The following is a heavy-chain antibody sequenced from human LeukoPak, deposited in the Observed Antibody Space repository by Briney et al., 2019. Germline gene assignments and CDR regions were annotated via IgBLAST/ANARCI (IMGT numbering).Heavy chain of an antibody. D-gene: IGHD3-3*01. Sequence: GGSLRLSCAASGFTFSDYYMSWIRQAPGRGLEWVSYIRSSGSTIYYADSVKGRFTISRDNAKNSLYLQMNSLRAEDTAVYYCARGVTYYDFWSGYYTPYFDYWRQGTLVTVYS. J-gene: IGHJ4*02. V-gene: IGHV3-11*04. CDR2: IRSSGSTI. CDR3: ARGVTYYDFWSGYYTPYFDY. CDR1: GFTFSDYY.